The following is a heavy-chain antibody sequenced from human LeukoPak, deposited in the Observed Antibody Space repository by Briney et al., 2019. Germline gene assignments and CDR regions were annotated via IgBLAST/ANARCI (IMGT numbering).Heavy chain of an antibody. CDR2: IIPIFGTA. V-gene: IGHV1-69*13. J-gene: IGHJ4*02. D-gene: IGHD3-9*01. Sequence: SVKVSCKASGGTFSSYAISWVRQAPGQGLEWMGGIIPIFGTANYAQKFQGRVTITADESTSTAYMELSSLRSEDTAVYYCAIPNYDILTSPDLYYFDYWGQGTLVTVSS. CDR3: AIPNYDILTSPDLYYFDY. CDR1: GGTFSSYA.